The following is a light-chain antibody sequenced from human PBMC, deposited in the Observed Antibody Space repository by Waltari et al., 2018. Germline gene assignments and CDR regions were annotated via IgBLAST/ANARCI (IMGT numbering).Light chain of an antibody. J-gene: IGKJ5*01. CDR2: DAS. CDR1: HDISNY. CDR3: QQYDNLPIT. Sequence: DIQMTLSPSSLSASVGDRVTITCQASHDISNYLNWYQQKPGKAPKLLIYDASNLETGVPSRFSGSGSGTDFTFTISSLQPEDIATYYCQQYDNLPITLGQGTRLEIK. V-gene: IGKV1-33*01.